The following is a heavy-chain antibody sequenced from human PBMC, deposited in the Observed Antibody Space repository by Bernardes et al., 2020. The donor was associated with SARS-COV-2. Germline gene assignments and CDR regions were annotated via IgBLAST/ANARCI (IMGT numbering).Heavy chain of an antibody. CDR1: GFTFSNAW. V-gene: IGHV3-15*01. CDR3: TKNREDSGYDYPYYYCYMDV. CDR2: IKSKTDGGTT. D-gene: IGHD5-12*01. J-gene: IGHJ6*03. Sequence: GGSLRLSCAASGFTFSNAWMSWVRQAPGKGLEWVGRIKSKTDGGTTDYAAPVKGRFTISRDDSKNTLYLQMNSLKTEDTAVYYCTKNREDSGYDYPYYYCYMDVWGKGTTVTVSS.